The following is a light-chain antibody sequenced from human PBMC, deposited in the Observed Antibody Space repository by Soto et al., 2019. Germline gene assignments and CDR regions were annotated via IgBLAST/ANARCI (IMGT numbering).Light chain of an antibody. Sequence: QSVLTQPASVSGSPGQSITISCTGTSSDVGGYNYVSWYQQHPGKAPKLLIYEVTYRPSGVSNRFSGSKSGNTASLTISGLKAEDEDDYFCGSYTSSNTLVFGTGTKVT. CDR2: EVT. J-gene: IGLJ1*01. V-gene: IGLV2-14*03. CDR1: SSDVGGYNY. CDR3: GSYTSSNTLV.